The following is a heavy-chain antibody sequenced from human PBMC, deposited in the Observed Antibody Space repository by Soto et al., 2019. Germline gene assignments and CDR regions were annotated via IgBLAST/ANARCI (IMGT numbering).Heavy chain of an antibody. V-gene: IGHV1-58*01. D-gene: IGHD6-13*01. CDR3: AADIFSSSWYCMDV. CDR2: IVVGSGNT. J-gene: IGHJ6*02. CDR1: GFTFTSSA. Sequence: GASVKVSCKASGFTFTSSAVQWVRQARGQRLEWIGWIVVGSGNTNYAQKFQERVTITRDMSTSTAYMELSSLRSEDTAVYYCAADIFSSSWYCMDVWGQGTTVTV.